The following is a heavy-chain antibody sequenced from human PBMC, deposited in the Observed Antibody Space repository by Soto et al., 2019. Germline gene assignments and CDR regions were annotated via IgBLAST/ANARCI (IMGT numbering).Heavy chain of an antibody. J-gene: IGHJ4*02. CDR3: ARERTGSH. CDR2: IKHDGSEK. CDR1: GFTFSAYW. Sequence: GGSLRLSCAPSGFTFSAYWMSWVRQAPGKGLEWVANIKHDGSEKYYVDSVKGRFTISRDNAKNSLFLQMNSLRDEDTAVYYCARERTGSHWGQGTLVTVSS. D-gene: IGHD1-26*01. V-gene: IGHV3-7*03.